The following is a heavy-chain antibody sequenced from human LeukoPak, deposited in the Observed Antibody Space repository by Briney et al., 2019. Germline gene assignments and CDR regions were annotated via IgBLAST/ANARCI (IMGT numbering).Heavy chain of an antibody. Sequence: SETLSLTCTVSGGSISSYYWSWIRQPPGKGLEWIGYIYYSGSTNYNPPLKSRVTISVDTSKNQFSLKLSSVTAADTAVYYCARARSSSSWREGAFDIWGQGTMVTVSS. J-gene: IGHJ3*02. CDR2: IYYSGST. CDR1: GGSISSYY. CDR3: ARARSSSSWREGAFDI. D-gene: IGHD6-13*01. V-gene: IGHV4-59*01.